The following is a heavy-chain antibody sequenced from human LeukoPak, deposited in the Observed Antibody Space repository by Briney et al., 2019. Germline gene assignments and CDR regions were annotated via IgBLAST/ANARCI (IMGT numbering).Heavy chain of an antibody. J-gene: IGHJ5*02. V-gene: IGHV4-30-4*02. Sequence: PSETLSLTCTVSGGSISSGDYYWSWIRQPPGKGLEWIGYIYYSGSTYYNPSLKSRVTISVDTSKNQFSLKLSSVTAAGTAVYYCARYYDILTGYSNWFDPWGQGTLVTVSS. CDR1: GGSISSGDYY. CDR3: ARYYDILTGYSNWFDP. CDR2: IYYSGST. D-gene: IGHD3-9*01.